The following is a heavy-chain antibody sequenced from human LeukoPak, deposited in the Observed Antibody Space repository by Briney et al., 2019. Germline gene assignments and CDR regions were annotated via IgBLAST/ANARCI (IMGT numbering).Heavy chain of an antibody. Sequence: SETLSLTCAVHGGSFSGYYWSWIRQRPGKGLEWIGEINHSGITNSNPSHKSRIIISVATSKNQFSLKLSSVTAADTAVYYCAIGGMAARPGTSTDDYFDYWGQGTLVTVSS. CDR2: INHSGIT. D-gene: IGHD6-6*01. J-gene: IGHJ4*02. CDR3: AIGGMAARPGTSTDDYFDY. V-gene: IGHV4-34*01. CDR1: GGSFSGYY.